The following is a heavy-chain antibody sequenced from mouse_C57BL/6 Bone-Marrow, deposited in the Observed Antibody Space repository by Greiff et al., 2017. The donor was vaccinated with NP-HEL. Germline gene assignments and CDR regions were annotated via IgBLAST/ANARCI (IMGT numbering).Heavy chain of an antibody. V-gene: IGHV14-4*01. D-gene: IGHD1-1*01. Sequence: VHVQQSGAELVRPGASVKLSCTASGFTITDDYMHWVKQRPEQGLEWIGCIDPENGDTEYASKFQGKATITADTSSNTAYLQLSSLTSEDTAVYYCTASYDGSSVRYSMDYWGQGTSVTVSS. J-gene: IGHJ4*01. CDR1: GFTITDDY. CDR2: IDPENGDT. CDR3: TASYDGSSVRYSMDY.